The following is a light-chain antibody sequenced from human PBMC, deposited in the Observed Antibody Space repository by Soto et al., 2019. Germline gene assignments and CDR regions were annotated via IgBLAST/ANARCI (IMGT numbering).Light chain of an antibody. CDR2: EGS. Sequence: QSALTQPASVSGSPGQSITISCTGTSSDVGSYNLVSWYQQHPGKAPQLMIYEGSKRPSGVSNRFSGSKSGNTAFLTISGLQAEDEADYYCCSYAGSSTVVFGGGTKVTVL. CDR1: SSDVGSYNL. J-gene: IGLJ2*01. CDR3: CSYAGSSTVV. V-gene: IGLV2-23*01.